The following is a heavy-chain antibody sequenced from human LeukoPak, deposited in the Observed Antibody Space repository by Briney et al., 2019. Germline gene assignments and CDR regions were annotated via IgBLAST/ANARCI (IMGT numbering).Heavy chain of an antibody. Sequence: ASVKVSCKASGYXFTGYYMHWVRQAPGQGPEWMGWINPNSGGTNYAQKFQGRVTMTRDTSISTAYMELSRLRSDDTAVYYCARDKYYYDSSGPAPFDYWGQGTLVTVSS. D-gene: IGHD3-22*01. CDR1: GYXFTGYY. CDR2: INPNSGGT. CDR3: ARDKYYYDSSGPAPFDY. J-gene: IGHJ4*02. V-gene: IGHV1-2*02.